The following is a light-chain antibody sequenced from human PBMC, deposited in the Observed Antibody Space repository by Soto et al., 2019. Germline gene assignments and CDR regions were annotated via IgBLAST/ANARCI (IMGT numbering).Light chain of an antibody. V-gene: IGKV1-39*01. CDR1: ESVNNY. Sequence: DIQMTQSPSSLSASVGDRVIITCRANESVNNYLNWFQQKPGKAPNLLIYAASNLRSGVPPRFSGRGSGTDFTLTISSLQSEDFATYFCQQTDRSPLTFGGGTKVDIK. CDR2: AAS. CDR3: QQTDRSPLT. J-gene: IGKJ4*01.